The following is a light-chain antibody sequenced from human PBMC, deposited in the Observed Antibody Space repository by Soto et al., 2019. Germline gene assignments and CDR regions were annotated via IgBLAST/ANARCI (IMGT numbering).Light chain of an antibody. V-gene: IGKV3-20*01. Sequence: EIVLTQSPGTLSLSPGERATLSCRASQSVSSSYLAWYQQKPGQAPRLLIYGASSRATGIPDRFSGSGSGTEFTLTISSLQSEDFAVYYCQQYNNWPLITFGQGTRLEI. CDR1: QSVSSSY. CDR2: GAS. J-gene: IGKJ5*01. CDR3: QQYNNWPLIT.